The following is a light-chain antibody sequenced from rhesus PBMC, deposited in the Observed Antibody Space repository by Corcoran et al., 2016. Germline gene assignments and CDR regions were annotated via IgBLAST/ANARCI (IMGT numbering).Light chain of an antibody. Sequence: DVVMTQSPAALSITPGQPASISCRSSQSLVHNSGHTYLSWFQQKPGQPPRLLIYEVSSRCSGVPDRFSGTGAGTEFTLTISRVEAGDFGLYYGMQSTYLPLTFGGETKVEIK. CDR3: MQSTYLPLT. CDR1: QSLVHNSGHTY. J-gene: IGKJ4*01. V-gene: IGKV2-65*01. CDR2: EVS.